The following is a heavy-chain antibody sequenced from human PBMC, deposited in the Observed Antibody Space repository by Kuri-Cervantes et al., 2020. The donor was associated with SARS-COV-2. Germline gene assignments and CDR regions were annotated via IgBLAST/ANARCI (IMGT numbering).Heavy chain of an antibody. J-gene: IGHJ6*02. D-gene: IGHD3-22*01. V-gene: IGHV3-21*01. CDR2: ISSSSSYI. Sequence: GGSLRLSCAASGFTFSSYSMNWVRQAPGKGLEWVSSISSSSSYIYYADSVKGRFTISRDNAKNTLYLQMNSLRAEDTAVYYCAKALPLGHQSYYPMDVWGQGATVTVSS. CDR3: AKALPLGHQSYYPMDV. CDR1: GFTFSSYS.